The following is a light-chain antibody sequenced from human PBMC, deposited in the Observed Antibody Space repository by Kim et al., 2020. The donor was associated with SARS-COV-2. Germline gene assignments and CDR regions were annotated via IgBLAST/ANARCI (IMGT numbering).Light chain of an antibody. V-gene: IGKV1-27*01. CDR1: QDISNY. J-gene: IGKJ1*01. CDR2: AAS. CDR3: QQCDSSPRT. Sequence: DIQMTQSPSSLSASVGDRVTITCRASQDISNYLAWFQLKSGKAPKLLIYAASALQPGVPSRFSGSGSGTDFTLTVTSLQPEDVATYYCQQCDSSPRTFGRGTKVDIK.